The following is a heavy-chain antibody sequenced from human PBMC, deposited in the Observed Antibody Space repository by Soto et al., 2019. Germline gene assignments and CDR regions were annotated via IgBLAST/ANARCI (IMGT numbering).Heavy chain of an antibody. CDR3: ARDQNCSSTSCPHMDV. CDR1: GYTFTGYG. J-gene: IGHJ6*02. CDR2: ISTYDGNT. Sequence: GASVKVSCKTSGYTFTGYGISWVRQAPGQGPEWMGWISTYDGNTSYAQKFQGRVTMTRDTSTSTVYMELSSLRSEDTAVYYCARDQNCSSTSCPHMDVWGQGTTVTVSS. V-gene: IGHV1-18*01. D-gene: IGHD2-2*01.